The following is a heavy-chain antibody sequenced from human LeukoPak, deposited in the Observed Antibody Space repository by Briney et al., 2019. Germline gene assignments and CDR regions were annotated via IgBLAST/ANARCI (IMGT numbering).Heavy chain of an antibody. J-gene: IGHJ4*02. Sequence: ASVKVSCKASGGTFSSYAISWVRQAPGQGLEWMGGIIPIFGTANYAQKFQGRVTITADESTSTAYMELSSLRSEDTAVYYCARGQDYGDYDPTKTYFDYWGQGTLVTVSS. V-gene: IGHV1-69*13. D-gene: IGHD4-17*01. CDR3: ARGQDYGDYDPTKTYFDY. CDR1: GGTFSSYA. CDR2: IIPIFGTA.